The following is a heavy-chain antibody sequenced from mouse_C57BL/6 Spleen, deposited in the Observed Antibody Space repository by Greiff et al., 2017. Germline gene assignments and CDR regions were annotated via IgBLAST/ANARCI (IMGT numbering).Heavy chain of an antibody. CDR3: ARGGRAMDY. V-gene: IGHV1-55*01. J-gene: IGHJ4*01. Sequence: QVQLQQPGAELVKPGASVKMSCKASGYTFTSYWITWVKQRPGQGLEWIGDIYPGSGSTSSNEKVKGKATLTVDESSSTAYMQLRSLTSEDSAVYYCARGGRAMDYWGQGTSVTVSS. CDR2: IYPGSGST. CDR1: GYTFTSYW.